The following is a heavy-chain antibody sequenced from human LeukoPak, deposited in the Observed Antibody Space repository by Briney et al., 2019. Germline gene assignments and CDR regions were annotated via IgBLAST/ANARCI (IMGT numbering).Heavy chain of an antibody. J-gene: IGHJ6*03. Sequence: GGSLRLSCAASGFTFSGSAMHWVRQASGKGLEWVGRIRSKANSYATAYAASVKGRFTISRDDSKNTAYLQMNSLKTEDTAVYYCTRHLPYYYGSGSYPGYYYYYMDVWGKGTTVTISS. CDR3: TRHLPYYYGSGSYPGYYYYYMDV. D-gene: IGHD3-10*01. CDR1: GFTFSGSA. CDR2: IRSKANSYAT. V-gene: IGHV3-73*01.